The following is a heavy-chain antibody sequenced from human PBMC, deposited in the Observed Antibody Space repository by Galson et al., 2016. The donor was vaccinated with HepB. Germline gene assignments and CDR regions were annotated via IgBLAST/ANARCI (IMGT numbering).Heavy chain of an antibody. Sequence: SETLSLTCTVSGGSIVSSSYYWGWIRQPPGKGLDWIGNMFYSGSTYYNPSLKSRVTISVDTSRNQFSLQLTSVTAADTAVYYCAGQAVGAFDYWGQGTLVTVSS. D-gene: IGHD1-26*01. CDR3: AGQAVGAFDY. CDR2: MFYSGST. CDR1: GGSIVSSSYY. V-gene: IGHV4-39*01. J-gene: IGHJ4*02.